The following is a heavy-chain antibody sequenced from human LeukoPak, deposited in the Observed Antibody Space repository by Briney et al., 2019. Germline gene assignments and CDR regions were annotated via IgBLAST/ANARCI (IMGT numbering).Heavy chain of an antibody. J-gene: IGHJ4*02. CDR3: ARERSYRTGIDY. D-gene: IGHD1-26*01. V-gene: IGHV3-23*01. CDR2: ISGSGGST. CDR1: GFTFSSYA. Sequence: GGSLRLYCAASGFTFSSYAMSWVRQAPGKGLEWVSAISGSGGSTYYADSVKGRFTISRDNSKNTLYLQMNSLRAEDTAVYYCARERSYRTGIDYWGQGTLVTVSS.